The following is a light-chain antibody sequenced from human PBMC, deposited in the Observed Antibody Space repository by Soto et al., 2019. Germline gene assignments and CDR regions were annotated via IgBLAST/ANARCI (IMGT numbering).Light chain of an antibody. CDR2: AAS. V-gene: IGKV3-20*01. J-gene: IGKJ1*01. CDR1: QRVTSSY. Sequence: PGERATLSCWARQRVTSSYLAWYQQKPGQAPRLLIYAASSRATGIPDRFSGSGSGTDFTLIISRLEPEDVAVYYCHQYGHAPQTFGQGTKVEIK. CDR3: HQYGHAPQT.